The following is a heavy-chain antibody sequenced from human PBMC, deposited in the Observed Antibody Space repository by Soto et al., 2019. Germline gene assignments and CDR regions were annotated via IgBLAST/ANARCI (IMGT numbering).Heavy chain of an antibody. CDR1: GGSVSSGRYY. CDR3: ARGGGGGY. CDR2: IYYSGST. Sequence: QVQLQESGPGLVKPSETLSLTCTVSGGSVSSGRYYWSWIRQPPGKGLEWIGYIYYSGSTNNNPSLKSRVTISLDTSKNQFPLRLSSVTAADTAVYYCARGGGGGYWGQGTLVTVSS. J-gene: IGHJ4*02. D-gene: IGHD3-16*01. V-gene: IGHV4-61*01.